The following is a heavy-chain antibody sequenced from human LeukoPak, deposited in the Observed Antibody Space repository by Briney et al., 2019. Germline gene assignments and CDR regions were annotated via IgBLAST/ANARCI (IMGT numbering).Heavy chain of an antibody. J-gene: IGHJ4*02. V-gene: IGHV3-23*01. CDR2: IGESGGT. Sequence: GGALRLSCAASGFTFSNYAMNWVRQAAGKGLGLVSGIGESGGTYYADSVKGRFTISRDNSKNTPSLQMNSLRAEDTAVYYCARDVTMVRGVMPESFDYWGQGTLVTVSS. CDR3: ARDVTMVRGVMPESFDY. CDR1: GFTFSNYA. D-gene: IGHD3-10*01.